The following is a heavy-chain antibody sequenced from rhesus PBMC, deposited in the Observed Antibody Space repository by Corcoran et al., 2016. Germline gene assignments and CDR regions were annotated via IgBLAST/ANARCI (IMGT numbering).Heavy chain of an antibody. V-gene: IGHV2-174*01. Sequence: QVTFKESGPAVVEPTQALTLTCTFSGFSLTTSSLGVGCIRQPPGKDLEWLAIIYWDDDKGYSTSLKSRLTISKDTSKNQVFLTMTNMDPVETATYYCARVAKSIWWWRVEFDYWCQGVLVTVS. CDR3: ARVAKSIWWWRVEFDY. D-gene: IGHD2-39*02. CDR2: IYWDDDK. CDR1: GFSLTTSSLG. J-gene: IGHJ4*01.